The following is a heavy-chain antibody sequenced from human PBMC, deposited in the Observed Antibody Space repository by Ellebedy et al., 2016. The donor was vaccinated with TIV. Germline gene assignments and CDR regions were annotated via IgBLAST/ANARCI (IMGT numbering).Heavy chain of an antibody. Sequence: SETLSLTCTVSGYSISSGYYWDWIRQPPGKGLEWIGNIYYSGSTYYNASLKSRVTISVDTSKNQLSLKLSSVTAADTAVYYCARESRARDWFDPWGQGTLVTVSS. CDR3: ARESRARDWFDP. J-gene: IGHJ5*02. V-gene: IGHV4-38-2*02. CDR2: IYYSGST. CDR1: GYSISSGYY.